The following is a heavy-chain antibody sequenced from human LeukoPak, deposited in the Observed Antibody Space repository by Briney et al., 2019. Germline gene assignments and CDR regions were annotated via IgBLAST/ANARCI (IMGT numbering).Heavy chain of an antibody. CDR3: ARAINPAHSLSYYGMDV. V-gene: IGHV1-69*01. J-gene: IGHJ6*04. CDR2: MIPIFGTA. D-gene: IGHD5-24*01. CDR1: GGTFSSYA. Sequence: SVKVSCKASGGTFSSYAISWVRQAPGQGLEWMGGMIPIFGTANYAQKFQGRVTITADESTSTAYMELSSLRSEDTAVYYCARAINPAHSLSYYGMDVWGKRTTVTVSS.